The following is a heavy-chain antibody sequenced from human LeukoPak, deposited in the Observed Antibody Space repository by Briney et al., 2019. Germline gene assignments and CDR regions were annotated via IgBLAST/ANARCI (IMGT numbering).Heavy chain of an antibody. CDR3: AKDLSITADGDFDY. D-gene: IGHD6-13*01. CDR2: ISYDGSNK. Sequence: GGSLRLSCAASGFTFSSYGMHWVRQAPGKGLEWVAVISYDGSNKYYADSVKGRFTISRDNSKNTLYLQMNSLRAEDTAVYYCAKDLSITADGDFDYWGQGTLVTVSS. CDR1: GFTFSSYG. J-gene: IGHJ4*02. V-gene: IGHV3-30*18.